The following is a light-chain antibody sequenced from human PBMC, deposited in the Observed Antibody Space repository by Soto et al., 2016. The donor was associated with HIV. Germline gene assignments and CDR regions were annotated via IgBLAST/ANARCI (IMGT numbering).Light chain of an antibody. V-gene: IGKV1-39*01. CDR1: QNIKSY. CDR2: AAV. CDR3: QQSYSTPWT. Sequence: DIQMTQSPSSLSASVEDRVTITCRASQNIKSYLNWYQKKVGEAPKLLIFAAVNLQSGVPSRFGGSVSGTDFILTITSLQPEDFATYYCQQSYSTPWTFGLGTRVELK. J-gene: IGKJ1*01.